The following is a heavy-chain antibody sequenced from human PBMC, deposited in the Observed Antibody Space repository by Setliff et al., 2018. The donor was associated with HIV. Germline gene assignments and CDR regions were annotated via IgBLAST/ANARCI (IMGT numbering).Heavy chain of an antibody. CDR3: ARERSLITNRRYFDS. J-gene: IGHJ4*02. CDR2: ISYSENI. V-gene: IGHV4-39*01. Sequence: SETLSLTCTVSGGSISGSSHYWGWIRQPPGKGLEWIGSISYSENIYYNPSLKSRVTISADTSKKQFSLKLSSVTAADTAVYYCARERSLITNRRYFDSWGQGTLVTVSS. CDR1: GGSISGSSHY. D-gene: IGHD1-1*01.